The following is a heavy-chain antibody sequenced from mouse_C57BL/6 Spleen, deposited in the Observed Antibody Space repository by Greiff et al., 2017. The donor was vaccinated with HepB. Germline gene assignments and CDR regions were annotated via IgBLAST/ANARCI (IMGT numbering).Heavy chain of an antibody. J-gene: IGHJ1*03. CDR2: ISSGGSYT. CDR3: ARPSITTVVAHGYFDV. CDR1: GFTFSSYG. Sequence: EVQLVESGGDLVKPGGSLKLSCAASGFTFSSYGMSWVRQTPDKRLEWVATISSGGSYTYYPDSVKGRFTISRDNAKNTLYLQMSSLQSEDTAMYYCARPSITTVVAHGYFDVWGTGTTVTVSS. D-gene: IGHD1-1*01. V-gene: IGHV5-6*01.